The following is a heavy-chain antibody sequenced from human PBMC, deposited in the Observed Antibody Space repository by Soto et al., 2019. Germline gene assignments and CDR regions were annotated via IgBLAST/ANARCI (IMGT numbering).Heavy chain of an antibody. CDR2: IIPIFDTA. Sequence: ASVKVSCKPSGGAFSSYAISWVRQAAGQGLEWMGGIIPIFDTANYAQKLQRRSTITADESTSTAYMELSSRRAKDTAVYYCARDLAAYGMDVWGQGSTVTVSS. CDR3: ARDLAAYGMDV. CDR1: GGAFSSYA. V-gene: IGHV1-69*13. J-gene: IGHJ6*02.